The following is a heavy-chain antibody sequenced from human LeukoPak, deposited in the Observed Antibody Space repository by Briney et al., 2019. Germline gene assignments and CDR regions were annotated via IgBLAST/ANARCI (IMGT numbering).Heavy chain of an antibody. CDR2: ISSSGSTI. V-gene: IGHV3-48*03. D-gene: IGHD3-22*01. CDR1: GFTFSSYE. CDR3: ARGKSGAYDSSGYYPYYFDY. J-gene: IGHJ4*02. Sequence: GGSLRLSCAASGFTFSSYEMNWVRQAPGKGLEWVSYISSSGSTIYYADSVKGRFTISRDNAKNSLYLQMNCLRAEDTAVYYCARGKSGAYDSSGYYPYYFDYWGQATLVTVSS.